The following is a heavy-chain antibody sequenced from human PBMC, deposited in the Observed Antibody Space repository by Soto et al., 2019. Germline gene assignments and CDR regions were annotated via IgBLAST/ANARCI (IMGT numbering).Heavy chain of an antibody. CDR1: GGSFCGYD. V-gene: IGHV4-34*01. D-gene: IGHD4-17*01. J-gene: IGHJ4*02. CDR2: INHSGST. CDR3: AITSYGDDSDY. Sequence: SETLSLTCAVYGGSFCGYDWSWIRQPPGKGLEWIGEINHSGSTNYNPSLKSRVTISVDTSKNQFSLKLSSVTAADTAVYYCAITSYGDDSDYWGQGTLVTVSS.